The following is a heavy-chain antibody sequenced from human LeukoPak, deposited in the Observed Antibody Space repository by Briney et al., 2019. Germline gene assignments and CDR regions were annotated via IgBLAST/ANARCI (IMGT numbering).Heavy chain of an antibody. Sequence: PGGSLRLSCAASGFTFSSYWMHWVRQAPGKGQVWVSRVNSDGSSTSYADSVKGRFTISRDNAKNTLYLQMNSLRAEDTAVYYCARVRIVGAMAWSHYFDYWGQGTLVTVSS. J-gene: IGHJ4*02. D-gene: IGHD1-26*01. CDR1: GFTFSSYW. CDR3: ARVRIVGAMAWSHYFDY. V-gene: IGHV3-74*01. CDR2: VNSDGSST.